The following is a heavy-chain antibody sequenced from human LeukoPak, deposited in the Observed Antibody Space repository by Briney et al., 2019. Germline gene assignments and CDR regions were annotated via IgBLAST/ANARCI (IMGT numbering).Heavy chain of an antibody. J-gene: IGHJ4*02. CDR3: AREPGYSYGSDY. Sequence: PSETLSLTCTVSGGSISSYYWSWIRQPPGKGLEWIGYIYYSGSTNYNPSLKSRVTISVDTSKNQFSLKLSSVTAADTAVYYCAREPGYSYGSDYWGQGTLVTVSS. D-gene: IGHD5-18*01. V-gene: IGHV4-59*01. CDR2: IYYSGST. CDR1: GGSISSYY.